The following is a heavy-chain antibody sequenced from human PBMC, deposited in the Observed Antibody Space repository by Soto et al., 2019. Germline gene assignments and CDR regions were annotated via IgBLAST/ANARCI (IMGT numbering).Heavy chain of an antibody. CDR2: INHSGST. CDR3: ARGGKRRYCSGGSCYEGSLRYYFDY. J-gene: IGHJ4*02. CDR1: GGSFSGYY. V-gene: IGHV4-34*01. Sequence: TSETLSLTCAVYGGSFSGYYWSWIRQPPGKGLEWIGEINHSGSTNYNPSLKSRVTISVDTSKNQFSLKLSSVTAADTAVYYCARGGKRRYCSGGSCYEGSLRYYFDYWGQGTLVTVSS. D-gene: IGHD2-15*01.